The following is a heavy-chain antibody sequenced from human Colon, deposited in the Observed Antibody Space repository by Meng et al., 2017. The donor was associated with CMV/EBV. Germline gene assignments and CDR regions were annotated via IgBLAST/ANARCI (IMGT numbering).Heavy chain of an antibody. Sequence: CRASGYMFTRYNINWVRQAPGQWLEWMGYINPKTANPTYVQGFTGRFVFSLDTSVSTAYLQISSLEAEDTAVYYCATGSVAADGKGYWGQGTLVTVSS. V-gene: IGHV7-4-1*02. CDR1: GYMFTRYN. CDR3: ATGSVAADGKGY. J-gene: IGHJ1*01. D-gene: IGHD6-13*01. CDR2: INPKTANP.